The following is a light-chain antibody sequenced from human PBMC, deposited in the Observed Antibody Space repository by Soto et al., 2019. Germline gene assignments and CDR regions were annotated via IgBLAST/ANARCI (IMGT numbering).Light chain of an antibody. CDR1: QSLVHSDGIAY. CDR3: MQGTHWPIT. V-gene: IGKV2-30*02. CDR2: KVS. Sequence: DVVMTQSPLSLPVTLGQPASISCRSNQSLVHSDGIAYFSWFQKRPGRSTRSLIYKVSNRDSGVPDRVSGSGSGTDFALKISRVEAEDVGVYYCMQGTHWPITFGQGTRLEIK. J-gene: IGKJ5*01.